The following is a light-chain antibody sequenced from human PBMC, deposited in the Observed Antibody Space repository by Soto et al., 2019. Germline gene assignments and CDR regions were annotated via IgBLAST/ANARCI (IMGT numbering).Light chain of an antibody. V-gene: IGKV3-20*01. J-gene: IGKJ2*01. Sequence: EIVLTQSPGTLSLSPGERATLSCRASQSVSSNYLAWYQQKPGQAPRLLIYGASSRATGIPDRFSGSGSGTDFTLAISRLEAEDYAVYYCQHSGAFGQGTKLEIK. CDR1: QSVSSNY. CDR3: QHSGA. CDR2: GAS.